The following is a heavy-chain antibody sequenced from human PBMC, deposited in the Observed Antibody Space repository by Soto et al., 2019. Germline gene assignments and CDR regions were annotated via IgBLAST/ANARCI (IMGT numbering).Heavy chain of an antibody. J-gene: IGHJ4*02. CDR1: GGSISSGGYS. Sequence: QLQLQESGSGLVKPSQTLSLTCAVSGGSISSGGYSWSWIRQPPGKGLEWIGYIYHSGSTYYNPSLKSRVTSSVDRPKDQFSLKLSSGPAADTAVYYWARATVTRVDYWGQGTLVTVSS. D-gene: IGHD4-17*01. CDR2: IYHSGST. V-gene: IGHV4-30-2*01. CDR3: ARATVTRVDY.